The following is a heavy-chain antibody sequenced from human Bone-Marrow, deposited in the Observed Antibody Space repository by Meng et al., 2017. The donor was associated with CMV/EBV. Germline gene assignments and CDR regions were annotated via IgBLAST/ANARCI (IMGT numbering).Heavy chain of an antibody. Sequence: TCAVSGGSISDSNGWSWVRQPPGKGLEWIGEIYHSGSTNYNPSLKSRVTISVDKSKNQLSLKLNSMTAADTAVYYCARDLGTVAPGFWGQGTLVTVSS. CDR1: GGSISDSNG. D-gene: IGHD4-23*01. V-gene: IGHV4-4*02. J-gene: IGHJ4*02. CDR2: IYHSGST. CDR3: ARDLGTVAPGF.